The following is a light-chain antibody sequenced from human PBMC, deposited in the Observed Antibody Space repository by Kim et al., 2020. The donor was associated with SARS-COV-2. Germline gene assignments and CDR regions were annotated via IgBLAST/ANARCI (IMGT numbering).Light chain of an antibody. J-gene: IGKJ4*01. CDR1: QSVSSY. CDR2: DAS. Sequence: EIVLTQSPAAPSLSPGERATLSCRASQSVSSYLAWYQQKPGQAPRLLIYDASHRATGIPARFSGSGSATDFTLTISSLEPEDFAVYYCQQRSNWPPLAFGGGTKVDIK. CDR3: QQRSNWPPLA. V-gene: IGKV3-11*01.